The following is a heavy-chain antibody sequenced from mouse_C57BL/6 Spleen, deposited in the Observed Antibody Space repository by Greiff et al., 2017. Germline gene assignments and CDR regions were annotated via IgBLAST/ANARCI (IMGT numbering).Heavy chain of an antibody. V-gene: IGHV1-64*01. CDR1: GYTFTSYW. Sequence: QVQLLQPGAELVKPGASVKLSCKASGYTFTSYWMHWVKQRPGQGLEWIGRIHPNSGSTNYNEKFKSKATLTVDKSSSTAYMQLSSLTSEDSAVYYWASLYDYDGYWGQGTTLTVSS. J-gene: IGHJ2*01. CDR3: ASLYDYDGY. CDR2: IHPNSGST. D-gene: IGHD2-4*01.